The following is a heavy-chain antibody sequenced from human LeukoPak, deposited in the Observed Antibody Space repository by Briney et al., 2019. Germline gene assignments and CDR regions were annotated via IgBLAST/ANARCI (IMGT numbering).Heavy chain of an antibody. CDR3: ARYDYGDRGDYGYGMDV. V-gene: IGHV1-18*01. J-gene: IGHJ6*02. Sequence: ASVKVSCKASGYTFTSYGISWVRQAPGQGLEWMGWISAYNGNTNYAQKLQGRVTMTTDTSTSTAYMELRSLRSDDTAVYYCARYDYGDRGDYGYGMDVWGQGTTVIVSS. D-gene: IGHD4-17*01. CDR2: ISAYNGNT. CDR1: GYTFTSYG.